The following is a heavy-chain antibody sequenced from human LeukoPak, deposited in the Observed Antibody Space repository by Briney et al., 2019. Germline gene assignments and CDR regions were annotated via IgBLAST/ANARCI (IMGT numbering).Heavy chain of an antibody. CDR3: ARDRAPRARIGGMDV. V-gene: IGHV3-21*06. J-gene: IGHJ6*02. Sequence: PGGSLRLSCADSRFIFSGYSMNWVRQAPGKGLEWVSYISESSSHTYYAASVKGRFTISRDNAKNSLYLQMNSLRADDTGIYYCARDRAPRARIGGMDVWGQGTTVIVSS. D-gene: IGHD5-12*01. CDR1: RFIFSGYS. CDR2: ISESSSHT.